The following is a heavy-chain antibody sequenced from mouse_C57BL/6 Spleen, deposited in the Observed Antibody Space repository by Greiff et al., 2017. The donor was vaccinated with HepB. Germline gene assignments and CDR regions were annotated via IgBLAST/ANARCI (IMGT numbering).Heavy chain of an antibody. D-gene: IGHD2-4*01. CDR1: GFTFSDYG. Sequence: DVHLVESGGGLVKPGGSLKLSCAASGFTFSDYGMHWVRQAPEKGLEWVAYISSGSSTTYYTDTVKGRFTISRDNAKNTLYLQMTSLRSEDKAVYYSARGSTMIRTRYYAMDYWGQRTTVTVSS. CDR2: ISSGSSTT. V-gene: IGHV5-17*01. J-gene: IGHJ4*01. CDR3: ARGSTMIRTRYYAMDY.